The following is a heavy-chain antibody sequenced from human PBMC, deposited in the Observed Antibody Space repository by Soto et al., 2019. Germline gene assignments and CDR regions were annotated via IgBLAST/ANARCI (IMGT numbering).Heavy chain of an antibody. V-gene: IGHV3-23*01. CDR1: GFTFSSYA. CDR3: ARRGSGSYYDY. J-gene: IGHJ4*02. D-gene: IGHD1-26*01. Sequence: EVQLLESGGGLVQPGGSLRLSCAASGFTFSSYAMNWVRQAPGKGLEWVSVISGSGGSTYYADSVKGRFTISRDNSKTTLYLQMNRLRAEATAVYYCARRGSGSYYDYWGQGTLVTVSS. CDR2: ISGSGGST.